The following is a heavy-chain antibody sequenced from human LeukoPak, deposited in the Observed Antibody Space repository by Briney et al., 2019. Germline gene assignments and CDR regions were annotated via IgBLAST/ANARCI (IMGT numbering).Heavy chain of an antibody. Sequence: PGGSLRLSCAAPGFTFSSYGMHWVRQAPGKGLEWVAVISYDGSNEYYADSVKGRFTISRENSKNTLYLQMSSLRAEDTAVYYCARENSGSYYQFDCWGQGTLVTVSS. CDR1: GFTFSSYG. V-gene: IGHV3-30*03. CDR3: ARENSGSYYQFDC. J-gene: IGHJ4*02. D-gene: IGHD1-26*01. CDR2: ISYDGSNE.